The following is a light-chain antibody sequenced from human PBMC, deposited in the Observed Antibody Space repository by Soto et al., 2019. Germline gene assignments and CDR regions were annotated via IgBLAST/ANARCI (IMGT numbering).Light chain of an antibody. V-gene: IGKV3-11*01. CDR3: QQRSTWPFLT. CDR2: YAS. CDR1: QTVSRY. J-gene: IGKJ4*02. Sequence: VLTQSPATLSLSPGERATLSCRASQTVSRYLAWFQQKPGQAPRLLIYYASHRAAGVPDRFSGSGSGTDYPLTISSLEPEDFAVYSWQQRSTWPFLTFGGGTKVEI.